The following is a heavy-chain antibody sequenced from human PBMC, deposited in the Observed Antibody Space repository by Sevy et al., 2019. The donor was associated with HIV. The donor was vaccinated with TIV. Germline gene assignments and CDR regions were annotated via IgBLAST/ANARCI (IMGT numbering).Heavy chain of an antibody. J-gene: IGHJ3*02. CDR3: ARGYYYDGNGDDAFDI. V-gene: IGHV1-8*01. CDR1: GYTFTSYD. D-gene: IGHD3-22*01. CDR2: MNPNSGSR. Sequence: ASVKVSCKASGYTFTSYDINWVRQATGQGLEWMGWMNPNSGSRGYAQKFQDRVTMTRDTSISTAYMELSSLRSEDTAVYYCARGYYYDGNGDDAFDIWGQGTMVTVSS.